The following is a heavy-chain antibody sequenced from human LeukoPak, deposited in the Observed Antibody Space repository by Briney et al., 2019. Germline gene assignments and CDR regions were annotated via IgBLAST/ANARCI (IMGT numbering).Heavy chain of an antibody. Sequence: GGSLRLSCAASGFTFSSYWMSWVRQAPGKGLEWVANIKQDGSEKYYVDSVKGRFTISRDNAKNSLYLQMNSLGAEDTAVYYCARDPGSSGWPTDYWGQGTLVTVSS. D-gene: IGHD6-19*01. J-gene: IGHJ4*02. CDR1: GFTFSSYW. CDR3: ARDPGSSGWPTDY. V-gene: IGHV3-7*01. CDR2: IKQDGSEK.